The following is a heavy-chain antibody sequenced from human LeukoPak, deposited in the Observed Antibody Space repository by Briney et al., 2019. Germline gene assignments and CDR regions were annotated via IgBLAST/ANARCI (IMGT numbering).Heavy chain of an antibody. V-gene: IGHV3-48*02. J-gene: IGHJ4*02. CDR2: ISSSSSLI. CDR1: GFSFSTYS. D-gene: IGHD2-15*01. Sequence: GGSLRRSCAASGFSFSTYSMNWVRQAPGKGLEWVSYISSSSSLISYADSVKGRFTISRDNAKNSLYLQINSLRDEDTAVYYCARADCSGGSCYSGYWGQGTLVTVSS. CDR3: ARADCSGGSCYSGY.